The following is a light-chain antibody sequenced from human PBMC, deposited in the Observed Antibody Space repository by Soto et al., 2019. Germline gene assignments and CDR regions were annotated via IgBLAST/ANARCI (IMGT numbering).Light chain of an antibody. CDR2: DAS. V-gene: IGKV3D-15*01. J-gene: IGKJ1*01. Sequence: EIVLTQSPATLSLSPGERATLSCRASQSVATYVAWYQQQPGQAPSLLIYDASNRATGIPARFSGSGSGTESTLTIRSLKSEDFAVYYCQQYHNWWTFGQGTKVDIK. CDR1: QSVATY. CDR3: QQYHNWWT.